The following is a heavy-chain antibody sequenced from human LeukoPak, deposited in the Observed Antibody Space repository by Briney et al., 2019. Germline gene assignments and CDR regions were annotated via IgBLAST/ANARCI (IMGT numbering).Heavy chain of an antibody. Sequence: SETLPLTCAVYGGCFSGYYWSWIRQPPGKGLEWIGESNHSGSTNYNPSLKSRVTISVDTSKNQFSLKLSSVTAADTAVYYCARRYFDWLLRYNWFDPWGQGTLVTVSS. CDR1: GGCFSGYY. D-gene: IGHD3-9*01. CDR3: ARRYFDWLLRYNWFDP. CDR2: SNHSGST. V-gene: IGHV4-34*01. J-gene: IGHJ5*02.